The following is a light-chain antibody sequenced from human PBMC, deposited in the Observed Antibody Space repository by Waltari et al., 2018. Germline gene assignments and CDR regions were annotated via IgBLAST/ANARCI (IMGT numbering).Light chain of an antibody. V-gene: IGKV3-20*01. J-gene: IGKJ1*01. CDR1: QSISKY. Sequence: EIMLTQSPGTLSLSPGERATLSCRARQSISKYLAWYQQKPGQAPSLLIYDASSRATGIPDRLSGSGSGTDFSLTISRLEPEDFAVYYCQKYGSLPATFGQGTKVEIK. CDR3: QKYGSLPAT. CDR2: DAS.